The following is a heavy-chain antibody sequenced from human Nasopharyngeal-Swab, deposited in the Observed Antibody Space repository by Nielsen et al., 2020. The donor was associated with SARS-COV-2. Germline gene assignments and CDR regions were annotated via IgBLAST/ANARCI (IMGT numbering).Heavy chain of an antibody. CDR3: ARESPHEGSWP. V-gene: IGHV4-31*03. Sequence: SETLSLACTVSGGSISSGGYYWSWIRQHPGKGLEWIGYIYYSGSTYYNPSLKSRVTISVDTSRNQFSLKLSSVTAADTAVYYCARESPHEGSWPWGQGTLVTVSS. D-gene: IGHD3-10*01. J-gene: IGHJ5*02. CDR2: IYYSGST. CDR1: GGSISSGGYY.